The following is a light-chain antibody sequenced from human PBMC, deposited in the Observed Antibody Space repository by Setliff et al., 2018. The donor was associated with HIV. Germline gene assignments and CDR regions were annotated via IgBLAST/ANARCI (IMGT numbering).Light chain of an antibody. CDR2: DVN. Sequence: QSALAQPASVSGSPGQSITISCTETSSDGGGYNYVSWYQQHPGKAPKLMIYDVNNRPSGVSNRFSGSKSGNTASLTISGLQAEDEADYYCSSYTSSTPLYVFGTGTKVTVL. V-gene: IGLV2-14*03. CDR1: SSDGGGYNY. J-gene: IGLJ1*01. CDR3: SSYTSSTPLYV.